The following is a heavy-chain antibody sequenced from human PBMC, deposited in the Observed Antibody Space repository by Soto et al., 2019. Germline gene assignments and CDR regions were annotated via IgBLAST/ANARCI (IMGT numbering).Heavy chain of an antibody. D-gene: IGHD6-19*01. CDR2: ISGSGGST. Sequence: GGSLRLSCAASGFTFSSYAMSWVRQAPGKGLEWVSVISGSGGSTYYADSVKGRFTISRDNSKNTLYLQMNSLRAEDTAVYYCSRRSSGWYFDYWGQGTLVTVSS. CDR3: SRRSSGWYFDY. V-gene: IGHV3-23*01. J-gene: IGHJ4*02. CDR1: GFTFSSYA.